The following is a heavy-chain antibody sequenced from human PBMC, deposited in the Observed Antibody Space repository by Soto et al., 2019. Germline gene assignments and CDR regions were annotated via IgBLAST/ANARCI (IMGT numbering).Heavy chain of an antibody. Sequence: QVQLQESGPGLVKPSQTLYLTCSVSGDYIHVGGYYWTWIRQRPGQGLEWMGYIYYTGKTYYNPSLESRLTMSVDRSKNQFSLRLTSVTAADTAVYFCGRDLTSNANCIDPWGQGTLVTVSS. CDR2: IYYTGKT. CDR1: GDYIHVGGYY. V-gene: IGHV4-30-4*01. J-gene: IGHJ5*02. CDR3: GRDLTSNANCIDP. D-gene: IGHD2-2*01.